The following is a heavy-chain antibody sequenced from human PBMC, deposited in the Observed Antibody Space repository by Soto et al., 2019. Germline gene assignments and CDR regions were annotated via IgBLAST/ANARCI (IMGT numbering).Heavy chain of an antibody. Sequence: PGGSLRLSCAASGLTFSSYAMSWVRQAPGKGLEWVSAISGSGGSTYYADSVKGRFTISRDNSKSTLYLQMNSLRAEDTAVYYCAKDLDSSGYLGWGQGTLVTVSS. CDR1: GLTFSSYA. CDR2: ISGSGGST. V-gene: IGHV3-23*01. D-gene: IGHD3-22*01. CDR3: AKDLDSSGYLG. J-gene: IGHJ4*02.